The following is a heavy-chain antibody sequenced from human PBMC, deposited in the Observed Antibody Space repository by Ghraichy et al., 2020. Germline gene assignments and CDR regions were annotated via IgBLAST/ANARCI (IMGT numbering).Heavy chain of an antibody. J-gene: IGHJ6*02. V-gene: IGHV4-61*01. CDR3: ARDYYSKQRDYYGMDV. Sequence: SETLSLTCSVSGGSVSSGSYYWSWIRQPPGKGLEWIGYIYYSGSTNYNPSLKSRVTISVDTSKNQFSLKLSSVSVADTAVYYCARDYYSKQRDYYGMDVWGQGTTVTVSS. CDR1: GGSVSSGSYY. D-gene: IGHD4-11*01. CDR2: IYYSGST.